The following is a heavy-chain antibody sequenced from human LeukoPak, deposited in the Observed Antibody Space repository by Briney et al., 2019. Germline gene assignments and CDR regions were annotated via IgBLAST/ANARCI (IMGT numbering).Heavy chain of an antibody. D-gene: IGHD6-6*01. CDR1: GGSFSGYY. CDR2: INHSGST. J-gene: IGHJ6*03. CDR3: ARIEAARRYYYYYMDV. V-gene: IGHV4-34*01. Sequence: PSETLSLTCAVYGGSFSGYYWSWIRQPPGKGLEWIGEINHSGSTNYNPSLKSRVTISVDTSKNQFSLKLSSVTAADTAVYYCARIEAARRYYYYYMDVWGKGTTVTISS.